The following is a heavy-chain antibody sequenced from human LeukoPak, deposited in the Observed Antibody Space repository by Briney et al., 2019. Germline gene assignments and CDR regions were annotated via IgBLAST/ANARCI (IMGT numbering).Heavy chain of an antibody. CDR3: VRDIYNSDWTALDY. J-gene: IGHJ4*02. V-gene: IGHV4-38-2*02. CDR1: GYSISSGYY. CDR2: IYHSGSA. D-gene: IGHD6-19*01. Sequence: SETLSLTCAVSGYSISSGYYWGWIRQPPGKGLEWIGNIYHSGSAYYNPSLKSRVTMSVDTSKNQFSLKLSSVAATDTAMYYCVRDIYNSDWTALDYWGQGTLVTVSS.